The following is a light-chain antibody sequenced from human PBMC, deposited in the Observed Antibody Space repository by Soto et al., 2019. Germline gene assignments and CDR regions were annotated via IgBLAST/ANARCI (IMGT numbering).Light chain of an antibody. J-gene: IGKJ3*01. Sequence: DIVMTQSPLSLPVTPGEPASISCRSSQSLLHSNGYNYLDWYLQKPGQSPQLLIYLGSNGASAVHYRFSGSGSGRDFTLKISRVEAEDVEVYYCMKALQTPFTFGAETKVEIK. CDR1: QSLLHSNGYNY. CDR3: MKALQTPFT. CDR2: LGS. V-gene: IGKV2-28*01.